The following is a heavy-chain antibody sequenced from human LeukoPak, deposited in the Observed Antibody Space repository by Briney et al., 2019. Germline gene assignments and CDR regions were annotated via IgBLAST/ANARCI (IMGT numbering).Heavy chain of an antibody. CDR2: IDPSDSYT. D-gene: IGHD2-2*02. J-gene: IGHJ3*02. Sequence: GESLRISGKGSGYSFTNYWSNWVRQMPGKGLEWMGRIDPSDSYTNYSPSFQGNVTISTDKSVSTAYLQWSSLKASDTAMYYCARRYCSSASCYKSGAFDIWGQGTMVTVSS. CDR3: ARRYCSSASCYKSGAFDI. CDR1: GYSFTNYW. V-gene: IGHV5-10-1*01.